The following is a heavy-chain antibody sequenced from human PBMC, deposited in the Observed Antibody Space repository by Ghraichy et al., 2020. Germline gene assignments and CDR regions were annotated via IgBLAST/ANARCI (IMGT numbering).Heavy chain of an antibody. J-gene: IGHJ6*03. CDR1: GDSISNAYW. CDR3: ARMQKSSYYMDV. V-gene: IGHV4-4*02. CDR2: VYHTGDT. Sequence: SETLSLTCAVSGDSISNAYWWTWVRQSPGRGLEWIGEVYHTGDTNYNPSLKSRVIISIDTSKNHFSLKLNSMGAADTALYFCARMQKSSYYMDVWGRGTTVT.